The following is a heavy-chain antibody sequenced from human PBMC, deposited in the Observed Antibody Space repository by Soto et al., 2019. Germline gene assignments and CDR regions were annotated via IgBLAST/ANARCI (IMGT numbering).Heavy chain of an antibody. D-gene: IGHD3-3*01. CDR1: GFTFSSYA. CDR2: ISGSGGST. Sequence: EVQLLESGGGLVQPGGSLRLSCAASGFTFSSYAMSWVRQAPGKGLEWVSAISGSGGSTYYADSVKGRFTISRDNSKNTLYLQMNSLRAEDTAVYYCAKVNRDFWSGYYTYYGMDVWGQGTTVTVSS. V-gene: IGHV3-23*01. CDR3: AKVNRDFWSGYYTYYGMDV. J-gene: IGHJ6*02.